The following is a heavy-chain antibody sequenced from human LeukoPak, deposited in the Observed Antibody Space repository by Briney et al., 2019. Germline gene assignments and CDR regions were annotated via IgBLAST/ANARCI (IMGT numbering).Heavy chain of an antibody. CDR3: ASSIAVAGLVDY. Sequence: PSETLSLTCTVSGGSISSGDYYWSWIRQPPGKGLEWIGYIYYSGSTYYNPSLKSRVTISVDTSKTQFSLKLSSVTAADTAVYYCASSIAVAGLVDYWGQGTLVTVSS. D-gene: IGHD6-19*01. CDR1: GGSISSGDYY. J-gene: IGHJ4*02. V-gene: IGHV4-30-4*08. CDR2: IYYSGST.